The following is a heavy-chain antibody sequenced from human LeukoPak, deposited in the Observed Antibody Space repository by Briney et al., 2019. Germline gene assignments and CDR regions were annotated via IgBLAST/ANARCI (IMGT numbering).Heavy chain of an antibody. CDR1: GGSISSYY. CDR2: IYTSGNT. D-gene: IGHD2-8*01. J-gene: IGHJ4*02. Sequence: SETLSLTCTVSGGSISSYYWSWIRQPARKGLEWIGRIYTSGNTNYNPSLKSRVTISVDKSKNQFSLKLSSVTAADTAVYYCTRELGYCTNGVCYGGSFEYWGQGTLVTVSS. CDR3: TRELGYCTNGVCYGGSFEY. V-gene: IGHV4-4*07.